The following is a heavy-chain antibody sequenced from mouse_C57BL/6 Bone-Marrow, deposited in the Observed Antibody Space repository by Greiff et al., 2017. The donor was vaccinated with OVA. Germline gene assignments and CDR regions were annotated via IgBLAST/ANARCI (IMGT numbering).Heavy chain of an antibody. J-gene: IGHJ2*01. V-gene: IGHV1-59*01. CDR1: GYTFTSYW. CDR3: ARLGGWLLYYVDY. D-gene: IGHD2-3*01. CDR2: IDPSDSYT. Sequence: QVQLQQPGAELVRPGTSVKLSCKASGYTFTSYWMHWVKQRPGQGLEWIGVIDPSDSYTNYNQKFKGKATLTVDTTSSTAYMQLSSLTSEDSAVYYCARLGGWLLYYVDYWGQGTTLTVSS.